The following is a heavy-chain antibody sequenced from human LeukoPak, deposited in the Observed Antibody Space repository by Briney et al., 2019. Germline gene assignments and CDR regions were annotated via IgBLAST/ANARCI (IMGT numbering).Heavy chain of an antibody. D-gene: IGHD3-3*01. CDR3: ARDSYRYDFWSGYFGY. CDR1: GGSISSYY. Sequence: ETLSPTCTVSGGSISSYYWSWVRQAPGKGLEWVSVIYSGGSTYYADSVKGRFTISRDNSKNTLYLQMNSLRAEDTAVYYCARDSYRYDFWSGYFGYWGQGTLVTVSS. J-gene: IGHJ4*02. V-gene: IGHV3-66*01. CDR2: IYSGGST.